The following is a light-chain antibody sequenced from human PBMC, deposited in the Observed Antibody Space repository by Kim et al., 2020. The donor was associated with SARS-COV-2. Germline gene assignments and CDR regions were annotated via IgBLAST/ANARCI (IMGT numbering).Light chain of an antibody. CDR1: QSISSW. Sequence: SASVGDRVTITCRASQSISSWLAWYQQKPGKAPKLLIYDASSLESGVPSRFSGSGSGTEFTLTISSLQPDDFATYYCQQYNSYSHTFGQGTKLKI. J-gene: IGKJ2*01. CDR3: QQYNSYSHT. V-gene: IGKV1-5*01. CDR2: DAS.